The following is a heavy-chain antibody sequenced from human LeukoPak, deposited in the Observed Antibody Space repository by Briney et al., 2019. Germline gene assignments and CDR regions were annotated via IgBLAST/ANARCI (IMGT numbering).Heavy chain of an antibody. CDR3: AREGVHCSGRSCLKAY. J-gene: IGHJ4*02. D-gene: IGHD2-15*01. CDR2: IKKDGSEK. Sequence: HTGGSLRLSWAASGFTFSTYWMSWVRQAPGKGLEWVANIKKDGSEKYYMDSVKGRFTISRDNAENLLYLQMNSLRAEDTAVYYCAREGVHCSGRSCLKAYWGQGTQVTVSS. V-gene: IGHV3-7*03. CDR1: GFTFSTYW.